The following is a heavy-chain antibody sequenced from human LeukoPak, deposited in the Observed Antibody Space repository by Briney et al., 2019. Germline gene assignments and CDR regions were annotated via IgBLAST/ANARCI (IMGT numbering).Heavy chain of an antibody. J-gene: IGHJ6*02. D-gene: IGHD6-13*01. CDR3: ARGAAAGRFFYYYSMDV. Sequence: GASVKVSCKASGYTFTNYGISWVRQAPGQGLEWMGWISAFNGNTNYAQKLQGRVTMTTDTSTSTAYMELRGLRSDVTAVYYCARGAAAGRFFYYYSMDVWGQGTTVTVSS. V-gene: IGHV1-18*01. CDR1: GYTFTNYG. CDR2: ISAFNGNT.